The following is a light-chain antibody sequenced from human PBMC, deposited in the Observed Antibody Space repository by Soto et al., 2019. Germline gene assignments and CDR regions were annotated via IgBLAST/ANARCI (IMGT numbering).Light chain of an antibody. Sequence: PASVSGSPGQSITISCTGTSSDVGSYNYVSRYQLHPGKAPKLMIYEVSNRPSGVSNRFSGSKSGDTASLTISGLQAEDEADYYCSSYTTRTTLYVFGTGTKVTVL. CDR2: EVS. J-gene: IGLJ1*01. CDR1: SSDVGSYNY. V-gene: IGLV2-14*01. CDR3: SSYTTRTTLYV.